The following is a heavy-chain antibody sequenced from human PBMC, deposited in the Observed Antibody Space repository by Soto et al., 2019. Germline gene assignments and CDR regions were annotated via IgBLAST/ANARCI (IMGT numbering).Heavy chain of an antibody. Sequence: GGSLRLSCAASGFTFSSYGMHWVRQAPGKGLEWVAVISYDGSNKYYADSVKGRFTISRDNSKNTLYLQMNSLRAEDTAVYYCAKDTDDFWSGYSSPFDYWGQGTLVTVSS. V-gene: IGHV3-30*18. CDR2: ISYDGSNK. J-gene: IGHJ4*02. CDR1: GFTFSSYG. CDR3: AKDTDDFWSGYSSPFDY. D-gene: IGHD3-3*01.